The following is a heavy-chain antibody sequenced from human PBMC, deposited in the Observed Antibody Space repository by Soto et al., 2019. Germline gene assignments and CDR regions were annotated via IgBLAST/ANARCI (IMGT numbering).Heavy chain of an antibody. V-gene: IGHV1-24*01. CDR3: AAGGTRWLHSPFDY. D-gene: IGHD1-1*01. Sequence: QVQLVQSGAEVKKPGASVKVTCKVSGHTLSELSMHWVRQAPGKGLEWKGGFDPEDGETISAQEFQGRVTMTEDTSTDSTYMELSSLRSEDTAVYYCAAGGTRWLHSPFDYWGQGTLVTISS. J-gene: IGHJ4*02. CDR1: GHTLSELS. CDR2: FDPEDGET.